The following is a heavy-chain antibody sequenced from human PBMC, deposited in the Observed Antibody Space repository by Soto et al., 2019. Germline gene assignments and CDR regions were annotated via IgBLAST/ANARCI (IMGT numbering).Heavy chain of an antibody. CDR2: INQDGSER. Sequence: PWGSLRLSCAGSGLTFRNDWLSWFRQAPGKGLEWVANINQDGSERYYVDSVRGRFTISRDNVENSLYLQLNSLRPEDTAVYYCAVYGYGVWGAAYWCQAILLTVSS. CDR1: GLTFRNDW. CDR3: AVYGYGVWGAAY. V-gene: IGHV3-7*03. D-gene: IGHD4-17*01. J-gene: IGHJ4*02.